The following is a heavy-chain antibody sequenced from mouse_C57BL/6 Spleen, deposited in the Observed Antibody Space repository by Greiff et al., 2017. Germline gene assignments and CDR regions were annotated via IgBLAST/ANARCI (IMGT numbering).Heavy chain of an antibody. J-gene: IGHJ4*01. Sequence: EVQLVESGGGLVQPKGSLKLSCAASGFSFNTYAMNWVRQAPGKGLEWVARIRSKSNNYATYYADSVKDRFTISSDDSESMLYLQRNNLKAEDTAMYYCVSVYGSSPYYAMDYWGQGTSVTVSS. V-gene: IGHV10-1*01. CDR1: GFSFNTYA. D-gene: IGHD1-1*01. CDR2: IRSKSNNYAT. CDR3: VSVYGSSPYYAMDY.